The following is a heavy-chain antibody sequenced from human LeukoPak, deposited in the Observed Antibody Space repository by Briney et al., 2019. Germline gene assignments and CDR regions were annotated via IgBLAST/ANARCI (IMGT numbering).Heavy chain of an antibody. V-gene: IGHV3-23*01. CDR2: ISGSGGST. J-gene: IGHJ6*03. Sequence: SGGSLRLSCAASGFTFSSYAMSWVRQAPGKGLEWVSAISGSGGSTYYADSVKGRFTISRDNSKNTLYLQMNSLRAEDTAVYYCAKEPLPTWLVNYMDVWGKGTTVTVSS. CDR1: GFTFSSYA. D-gene: IGHD6-19*01. CDR3: AKEPLPTWLVNYMDV.